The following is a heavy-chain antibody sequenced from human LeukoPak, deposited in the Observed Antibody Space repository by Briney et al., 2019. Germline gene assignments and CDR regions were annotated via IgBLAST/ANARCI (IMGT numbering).Heavy chain of an antibody. CDR3: ARGPQFRSRQHHWYFDL. CDR2: ISAYNGNT. J-gene: IGHJ2*01. CDR1: GYTFTSYG. V-gene: IGHV1-18*01. D-gene: IGHD1-26*01. Sequence: ASVKVSCKASGYTFTSYGISWVRQAPGQGLEWMGWISAYNGNTNYAQKLQGRVTMTTDTSTSTAYMELSSLRSEDTAVYYCARGPQFRSRQHHWYFDLWGRGTLVTVSS.